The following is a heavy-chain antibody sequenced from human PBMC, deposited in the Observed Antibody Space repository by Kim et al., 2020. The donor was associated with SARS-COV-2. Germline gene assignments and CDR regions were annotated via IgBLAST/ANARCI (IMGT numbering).Heavy chain of an antibody. Sequence: ASVKVSCKASGYTFTSYYMHWVRQAPGQGLEWMGIINPSGGSTSYAQKFQGRVTMTRDTSTSTVYMELSSLRSEDTAVYYCARDPVWSGYLNWFDPWGQGTLVTVSS. CDR2: INPSGGST. CDR1: GYTFTSYY. CDR3: ARDPVWSGYLNWFDP. D-gene: IGHD3-3*01. J-gene: IGHJ5*02. V-gene: IGHV1-46*01.